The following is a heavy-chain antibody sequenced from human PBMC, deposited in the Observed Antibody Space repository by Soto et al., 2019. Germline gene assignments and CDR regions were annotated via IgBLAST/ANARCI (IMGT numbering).Heavy chain of an antibody. Sequence: QVQLVESGGGVVQPGRSLRLSCAVSGFTVSTYGMHWVRQAPGKGLEWVAVISRDGGTKYYADSVKGRFTISRDNSMNTLFREMNRLRGDDIAVYYCSGEVASGYWGQGTLVTVSS. CDR1: GFTVSTYG. CDR3: SGEVASGY. V-gene: IGHV3-30*03. CDR2: ISRDGGTK. J-gene: IGHJ4*02. D-gene: IGHD2-21*01.